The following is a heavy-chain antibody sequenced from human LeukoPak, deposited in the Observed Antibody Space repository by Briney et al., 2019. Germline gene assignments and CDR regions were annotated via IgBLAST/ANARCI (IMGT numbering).Heavy chain of an antibody. CDR1: GFTFSSYG. CDR3: AKDPSWAAVAVAGGVFDY. D-gene: IGHD6-19*01. CDR2: ISYDGSNK. J-gene: IGHJ4*02. Sequence: GGSLRLSCAASGFTFSSYGMHWVRQAPGKGLEWVAVISYDGSNKYYADSVKGRFTISRDNSKNTLYLQMNSLRAEDTAVYYCAKDPSWAAVAVAGGVFDYWGQGTLVTVSS. V-gene: IGHV3-30*18.